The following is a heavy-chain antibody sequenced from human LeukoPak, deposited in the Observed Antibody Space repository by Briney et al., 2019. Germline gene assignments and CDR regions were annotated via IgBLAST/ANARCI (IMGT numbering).Heavy chain of an antibody. CDR2: ISSSSSYM. Sequence: GGSLRLSCAASGFTFSSYSMNWVRQAPGKGLEWVSSISSSSSYMYYADSVKGRFTISRDNAKNSLYLQMNSLRAEDTAVYYCARDQSSVAGTTYNWFDPWGQGTLVTVSS. V-gene: IGHV3-21*01. CDR1: GFTFSSYS. CDR3: ARDQSSVAGTTYNWFDP. D-gene: IGHD6-19*01. J-gene: IGHJ5*02.